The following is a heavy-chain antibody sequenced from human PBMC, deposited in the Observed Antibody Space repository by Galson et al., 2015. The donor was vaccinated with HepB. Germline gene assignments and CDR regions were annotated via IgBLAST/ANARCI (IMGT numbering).Heavy chain of an antibody. CDR2: INPSGGST. CDR3: ARDRDPYCSSGSCPTNNWFDP. CDR1: GYTFTSYY. V-gene: IGHV1-46*01. J-gene: IGHJ5*02. D-gene: IGHD2-15*01. Sequence: SVKVSCKASGYTFTSYYMHWVRQAPGQGLEWMGIINPSGGSTSYAQKFQGRVTMTRDTSTSTVYMELSSLRSEDTAVYYCARDRDPYCSSGSCPTNNWFDPWGQGTLVTVPS.